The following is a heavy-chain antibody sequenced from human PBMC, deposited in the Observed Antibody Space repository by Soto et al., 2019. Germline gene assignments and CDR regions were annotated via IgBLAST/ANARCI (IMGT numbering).Heavy chain of an antibody. D-gene: IGHD2-21*02. CDR2: ISSSSSYI. Sequence: GGSLRLSCAASGFTFSSYSMNWVHQAPGKGLEWVSSISSSSSYIYYADSVKGRFTISRDNAKNSLYLQMNSLRAEDTAVYYCARDCGGDCRYYYYYGMDVWGQGTTVTVSS. CDR1: GFTFSSYS. J-gene: IGHJ6*02. CDR3: ARDCGGDCRYYYYYGMDV. V-gene: IGHV3-21*01.